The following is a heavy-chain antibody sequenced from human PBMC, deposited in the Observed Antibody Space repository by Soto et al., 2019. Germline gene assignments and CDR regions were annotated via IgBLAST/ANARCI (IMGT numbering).Heavy chain of an antibody. D-gene: IGHD6-13*01. CDR3: ASGGVAAAGNGGYYYYGMDV. V-gene: IGHV4-34*01. Sequence: SETLSLTCGVYGGSFSGYYWSWIRQPPGKGLEWIGEINHSGSTNYNPSLKSRVTISVDTSKNQFSLKLSSVTAADTAVYYCASGGVAAAGNGGYYYYGMDVWGQGTRVTVSS. CDR2: INHSGST. J-gene: IGHJ6*02. CDR1: GGSFSGYY.